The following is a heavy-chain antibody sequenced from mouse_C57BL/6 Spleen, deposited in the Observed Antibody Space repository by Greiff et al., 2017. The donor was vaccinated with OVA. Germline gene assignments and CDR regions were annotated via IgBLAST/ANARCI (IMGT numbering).Heavy chain of an antibody. CDR3: TRGGRYFDV. CDR1: GYTFTDYE. CDR2: IDPETGGT. J-gene: IGHJ1*03. Sequence: LVESGAELVRPGASVTLSCKASGYTFTDYEMHWVKQTPVHGLEWIGAIDPETGGTAYNQKFKGKAILTADKSSSTAYMELRSLTSEDSAVYYCTRGGRYFDVWGTGTTVTVAS. V-gene: IGHV1-15*01. D-gene: IGHD3-3*01.